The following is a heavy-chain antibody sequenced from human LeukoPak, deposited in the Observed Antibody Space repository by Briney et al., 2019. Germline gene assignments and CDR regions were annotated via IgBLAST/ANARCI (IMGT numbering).Heavy chain of an antibody. J-gene: IGHJ5*02. D-gene: IGHD3-22*01. CDR3: ALLPALGGYNSGWFDL. CDR2: ISAYNGNR. Sequence: ASVTVSFKASGYTFTNYGISWVRQAPGQGLEWMGWISAYNGNRNYAQKLQGRVTITTDTSTSTAYMEPRSRRSDDTALYYCALLPALGGYNSGWFDLWGQGTLVTVSS. V-gene: IGHV1-18*01. CDR1: GYTFTNYG.